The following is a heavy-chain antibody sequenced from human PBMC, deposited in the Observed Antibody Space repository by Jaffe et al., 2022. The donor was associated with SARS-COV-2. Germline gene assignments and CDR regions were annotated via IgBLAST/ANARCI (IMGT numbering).Heavy chain of an antibody. CDR3: ASSAVRPSESHASYYGMDV. Sequence: QVQLVQSGAEVKKPGASVKVSCKASGYTFTGYYMHWVRQAPGQGLEWMGWINPNSGGTNYAQKFQGWVTMTRDTSISTAYMELSRLRSDDTAVYYCASSAVRPSESHASYYGMDVWGQGTTVTVSS. D-gene: IGHD3-10*01. J-gene: IGHJ6*02. CDR1: GYTFTGYY. CDR2: INPNSGGT. V-gene: IGHV1-2*04.